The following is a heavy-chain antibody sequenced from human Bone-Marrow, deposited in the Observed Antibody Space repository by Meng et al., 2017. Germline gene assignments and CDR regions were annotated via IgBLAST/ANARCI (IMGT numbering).Heavy chain of an antibody. CDR3: TSPRGPQYYDFWSGYFLGWSDP. Sequence: GGSLRLSCTASGFTFGDYAMSWVRQAPGKGLEWVGFIRSKAYGGTTEYAASVKGRFTISRDDSKSIAYLQMNSLKTEDTAVYYCTSPRGPQYYDFWSGYFLGWSDPWGQGTLVTVSS. J-gene: IGHJ5*02. D-gene: IGHD3-3*01. CDR1: GFTFGDYA. CDR2: IRSKAYGGTT. V-gene: IGHV3-49*04.